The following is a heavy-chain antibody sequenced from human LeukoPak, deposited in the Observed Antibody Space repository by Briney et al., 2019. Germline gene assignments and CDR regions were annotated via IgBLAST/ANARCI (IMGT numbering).Heavy chain of an antibody. D-gene: IGHD6-19*01. CDR3: ARVYSSGWTIFDY. J-gene: IGHJ4*02. CDR1: GYTFSDYY. Sequence: GGSLRLSCAASGYTFSDYYMSWIRQAPGKGLECFSYISSSSSYTNYADSVKGRFTISRDNANNSLYLQMNSLRAEDTAVYYCARVYSSGWTIFDYWGQGTLVTVSS. CDR2: ISSSSSYT. V-gene: IGHV3-11*05.